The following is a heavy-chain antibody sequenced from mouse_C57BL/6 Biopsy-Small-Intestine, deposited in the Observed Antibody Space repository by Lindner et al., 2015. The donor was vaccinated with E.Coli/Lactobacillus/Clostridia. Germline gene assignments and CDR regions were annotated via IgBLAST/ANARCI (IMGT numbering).Heavy chain of an antibody. V-gene: IGHV1-18*01. Sequence: SVKVSCKASGYTFTDYHMHWVRLAPGQGFEWMGWMNPKNAGTNYAQKFLGRVAMTRDTSISTAYMELSGLRSDDTAIYYCARVALRDRNNWFDPWGQGTLVTVSS. CDR3: ARVALRDRNNWFDP. D-gene: IGHD4-1*02. CDR2: MNPKNAGT. CDR1: GYTFTDYH. J-gene: IGHJ4*01.